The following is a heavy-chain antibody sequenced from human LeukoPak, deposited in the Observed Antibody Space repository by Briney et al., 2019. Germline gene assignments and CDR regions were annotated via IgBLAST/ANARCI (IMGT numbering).Heavy chain of an antibody. J-gene: IGHJ4*02. CDR1: GASISSSNYY. CDR2: IYYSGST. V-gene: IGHV4-39*01. Sequence: SETLSLTCAVSGASISSSNYYWGWIRQPPGKGLEWIGNIYYSGSTYYNESLESRVTVSIDTSKNQFSLKLNSVTAADTAMYYCAKSGGYGLIDYWGQGTLVTVSS. D-gene: IGHD1-26*01. CDR3: AKSGGYGLIDY.